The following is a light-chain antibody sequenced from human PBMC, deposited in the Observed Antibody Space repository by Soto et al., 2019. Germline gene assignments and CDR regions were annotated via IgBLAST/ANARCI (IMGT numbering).Light chain of an antibody. Sequence: AIQLTQSPSSLSASVGDRVTITCRASQGISSALAWYQQKPGKAPKLLIYDASSLESGVPSRFSGSGSGTDFTLTISSLQPEDFATYYCQQFNSYPPLGTFGQGTRLEIK. CDR2: DAS. V-gene: IGKV1-13*02. CDR1: QGISSA. J-gene: IGKJ5*01. CDR3: QQFNSYPPLGT.